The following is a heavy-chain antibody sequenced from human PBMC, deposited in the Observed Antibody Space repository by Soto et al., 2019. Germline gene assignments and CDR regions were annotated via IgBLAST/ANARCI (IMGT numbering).Heavy chain of an antibody. J-gene: IGHJ4*02. CDR3: ARSLAYYYYDSSGYVKYFDY. V-gene: IGHV4-61*01. Sequence: PSETLSLTCTVSGGSVSSGSYYWSWIRQPPGKGLEWMGYIYYSGSTNYNTSLKSRVTISVDTSKNQFSLKLSSVTAADTAVYYCARSLAYYYYDSSGYVKYFDYWGQGTLVTVSS. D-gene: IGHD3-22*01. CDR2: IYYSGST. CDR1: GGSVSSGSYY.